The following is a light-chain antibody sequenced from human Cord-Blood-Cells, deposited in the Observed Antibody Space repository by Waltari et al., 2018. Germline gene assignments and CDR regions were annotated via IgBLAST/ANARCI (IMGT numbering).Light chain of an antibody. Sequence: QSALTQPASVSGSPGQSITISCTGTSSDVGSYNLVSWYHQHPGKAPKLMIYEGSKRPSAVSNRFACSKSGNTASLTISGLQAEDEADYDCCSYAGRVVFCGGTKLT. CDR2: EGS. CDR1: SSDVGSYNL. CDR3: CSYAGRVV. V-gene: IGLV2-23*01. J-gene: IGLJ2*01.